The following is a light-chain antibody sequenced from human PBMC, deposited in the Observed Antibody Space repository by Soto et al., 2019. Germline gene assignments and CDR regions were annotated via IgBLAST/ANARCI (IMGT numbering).Light chain of an antibody. V-gene: IGKV1-9*01. J-gene: IGKJ1*01. CDR1: QGISSY. Sequence: IQLTQSPSSLSASVGDRVTITCRASQGISSYLAWYQQKPGKAPKLLIYAASTLQSVVPSRFSGSGSGTDFTLTISSLQPEDFATYYCQQLEAFGQGTRVEIK. CDR3: QQLEA. CDR2: AAS.